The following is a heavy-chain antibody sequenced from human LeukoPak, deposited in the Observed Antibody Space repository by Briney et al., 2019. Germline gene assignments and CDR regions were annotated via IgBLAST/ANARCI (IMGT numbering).Heavy chain of an antibody. Sequence: ASVKVSCKASGYTFTSYDINWVRQATGQGLEWMGWMSPNSGNTGYAQKFQGRVTMTRNTSISTAYMELSSLRSEDTAVYYCAREGDILTGYSLYYYYYYYMDVWGKGTTVTVSS. V-gene: IGHV1-8*01. CDR2: MSPNSGNT. CDR1: GYTFTSYD. D-gene: IGHD3-9*01. J-gene: IGHJ6*03. CDR3: AREGDILTGYSLYYYYYYYMDV.